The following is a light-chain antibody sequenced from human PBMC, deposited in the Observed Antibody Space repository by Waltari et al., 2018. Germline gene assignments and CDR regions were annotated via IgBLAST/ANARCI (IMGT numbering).Light chain of an antibody. CDR3: SSFSRSTAGI. CDR1: SSDIGAFNF. Sequence: QSGLTQPASVSGSPGQSITISCAATSSDIGAFNFISWYQQRPGKAPELLVYDVSHRPSVVSTRFSGSTSDNTAALTISVLQAEDEAVYYCSSFSRSTAGIFGGGTKVTVL. J-gene: IGLJ2*01. V-gene: IGLV2-14*01. CDR2: DVS.